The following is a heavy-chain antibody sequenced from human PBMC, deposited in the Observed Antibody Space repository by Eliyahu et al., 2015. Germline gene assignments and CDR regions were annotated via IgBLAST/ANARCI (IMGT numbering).Heavy chain of an antibody. D-gene: IGHD3-16*01. J-gene: IGHJ4*02. CDR3: ARGGVTTFGGAIDY. V-gene: IGHV1-2*02. CDR2: VNPNSGGT. Sequence: VRQAPGQGLEWMGWVNPNSGGTNYAPRFQGRVTMTRDTSISTAYMELTRLRSDDTAVYYCARGGVTTFGGAIDYWGRGSLVTVSS.